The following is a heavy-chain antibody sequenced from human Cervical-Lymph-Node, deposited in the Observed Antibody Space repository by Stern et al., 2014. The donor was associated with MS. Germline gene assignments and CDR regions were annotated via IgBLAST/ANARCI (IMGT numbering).Heavy chain of an antibody. CDR1: GFSLSNSG. CDR3: MGVGDAMHV. Sequence: MQLVESGGGVVQPGRSLTLSCAASGFSLSNSGMHWVRQAPGKGLEWVAVMSFVGGNKKYGDSVKGLFSISRDMANNTLFLQMNSLRPEDTAVYYCMGVGDAMHVWGQGTTVIVSS. V-gene: IGHV3-30*03. CDR2: MSFVGGNK. J-gene: IGHJ6*02.